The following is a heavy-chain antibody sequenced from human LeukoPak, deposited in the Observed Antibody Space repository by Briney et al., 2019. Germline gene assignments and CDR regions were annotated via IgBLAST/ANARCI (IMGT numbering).Heavy chain of an antibody. V-gene: IGHV3-21*01. J-gene: IGHJ3*02. CDR2: ISSSSSYI. CDR1: GFTFSSYS. CDR3: ARGEMATKGDAFDI. D-gene: IGHD5-24*01. Sequence: SGGSLRLSCAASGFTFSSYSMNWVRQAPGKGLEWVSCISSSSSYIYYGDSVKGRFTISRDNAENSLDLQMNSLRAEDTAVYYCARGEMATKGDAFDIWGQGTMVTVSS.